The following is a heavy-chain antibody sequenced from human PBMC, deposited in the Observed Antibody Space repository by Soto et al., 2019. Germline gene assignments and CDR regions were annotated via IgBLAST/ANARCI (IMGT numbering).Heavy chain of an antibody. Sequence: SVKTAWKASGSPSSRYGISCVRQAPGQGLEWMGWISAYNGNTNYAQKLQGRVTMTTDTPTSTAYMELRSLRSDETAVYYCARVLRITIFGGSYYDYGMDVWGQGTTVTGSS. CDR3: ARVLRITIFGGSYYDYGMDV. V-gene: IGHV1-18*04. CDR2: ISAYNGNT. J-gene: IGHJ6*02. D-gene: IGHD3-3*01. CDR1: GSPSSRYG.